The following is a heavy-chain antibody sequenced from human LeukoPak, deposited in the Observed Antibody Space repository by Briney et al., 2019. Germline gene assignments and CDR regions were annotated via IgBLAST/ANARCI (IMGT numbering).Heavy chain of an antibody. V-gene: IGHV4-59*08. J-gene: IGHJ4*02. Sequence: SETLSLTCTVSGGSIGSNYWTWIRQPPGKGLEYIGYIYYTGGTNYNPSLKSRVTISVDTSKNQFPLRLSSVTAADTAVYFCAKYGNSGWVIDNWGQGTLVTVSS. CDR3: AKYGNSGWVIDN. CDR2: IYYTGGT. CDR1: GGSIGSNY. D-gene: IGHD6-19*01.